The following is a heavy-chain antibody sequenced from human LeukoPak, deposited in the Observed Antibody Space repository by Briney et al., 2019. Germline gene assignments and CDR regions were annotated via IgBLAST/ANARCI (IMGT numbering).Heavy chain of an antibody. CDR1: GGSISSYY. J-gene: IGHJ5*02. V-gene: IGHV4-59*08. Sequence: SETLSLTCTVSGGSISSYYWSWIRQPPGKGLEWIGYIYYSGSTNYNPSLKSRVTISVDTSKNQFSLNLSSVTAADTAVYYCARASHVGSGFDPWGQGTLVTVSS. CDR2: IYYSGST. D-gene: IGHD3-16*01. CDR3: ARASHVGSGFDP.